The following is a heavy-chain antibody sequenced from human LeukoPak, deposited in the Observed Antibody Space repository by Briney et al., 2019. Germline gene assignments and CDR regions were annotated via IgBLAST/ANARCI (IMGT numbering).Heavy chain of an antibody. CDR1: GFAFNESY. CDR3: ARGKRRFDS. Sequence: GGSLRLSCAASGFAFNESYMTWIRQAPGKGLEWVGYISGRSFSIYYADSVQGRFTISRDNPTNSLFLHMSSLRADDMAVYFCARGKRRFDSWGQGTLVTVSS. V-gene: IGHV3-11*01. J-gene: IGHJ5*01. CDR2: ISGRSFSI.